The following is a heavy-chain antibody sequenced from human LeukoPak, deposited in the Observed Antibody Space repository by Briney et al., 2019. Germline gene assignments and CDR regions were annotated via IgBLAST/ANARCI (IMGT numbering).Heavy chain of an antibody. Sequence: GRSLRLSCAASGFTFSSYGMHWVRQAPGKGLEWVAFIRYDGSNKYYADSVKGRFTISRDNSKNTLYLQMNSLRAEDTAVYYCAKGGVGATRGFDYWGQGTLVTVSS. V-gene: IGHV3-30*02. CDR3: AKGGVGATRGFDY. CDR1: GFTFSSYG. J-gene: IGHJ4*02. D-gene: IGHD1-26*01. CDR2: IRYDGSNK.